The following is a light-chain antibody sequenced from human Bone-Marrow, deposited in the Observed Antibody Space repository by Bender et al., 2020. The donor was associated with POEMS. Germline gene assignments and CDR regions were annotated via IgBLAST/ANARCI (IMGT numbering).Light chain of an antibody. Sequence: QSALTQPASVSGSPGQSITISCTGISSDVGNYNLVSWYQQHPGKAPKVLIFDDTKRPSGVSVRFSGSTSGNPASLTVSGLQAEDEADYYCCSHAGSGTWVFGGGTRLTVL. CDR3: CSHAGSGTWV. J-gene: IGLJ3*02. CDR1: SSDVGNYNL. CDR2: DDT. V-gene: IGLV2-23*01.